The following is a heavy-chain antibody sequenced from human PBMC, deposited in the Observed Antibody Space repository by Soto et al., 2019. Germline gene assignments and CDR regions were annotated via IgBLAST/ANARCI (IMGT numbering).Heavy chain of an antibody. V-gene: IGHV4-31*03. D-gene: IGHD6-19*01. Sequence: PSETLSLTCTVSGGSISSGGYYWSWIRQHPGKGLEWIGYIYYSGSTYYNPSLKSRFTISRDNAKNSLYLQMNSLRAEDTAVYYCARFGSDSSGWLNWFDPWGQGTLVTVSS. J-gene: IGHJ5*02. CDR2: IYYSGST. CDR1: GGSISSGGYY. CDR3: ARFGSDSSGWLNWFDP.